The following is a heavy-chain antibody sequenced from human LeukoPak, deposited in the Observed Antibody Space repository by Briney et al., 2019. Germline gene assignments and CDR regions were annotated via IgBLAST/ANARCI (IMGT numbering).Heavy chain of an antibody. CDR1: GGSISSGSYY. CDR2: IYTSGST. V-gene: IGHV4-61*02. Sequence: SETLSLTCTVSGGSISSGSYYCSWIRQPAGKGLEWLGRIYTSGSTNYNTSLKSRVTVSVDTSKNQFSLKLSSVTAADTAVYYCARAPRVVLDFDYWGQGTLVTVSS. J-gene: IGHJ4*02. CDR3: ARAPRVVLDFDY. D-gene: IGHD3-3*01.